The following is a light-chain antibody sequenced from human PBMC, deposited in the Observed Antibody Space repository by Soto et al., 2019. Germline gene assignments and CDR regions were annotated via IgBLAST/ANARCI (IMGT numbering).Light chain of an antibody. V-gene: IGKV3-20*01. CDR1: QSVSSSY. CDR3: QQYGSSQT. CDR2: GAS. J-gene: IGKJ1*01. Sequence: IVLTQSPATLSLSPGERATLSCRASQSVSSSYLAWYQQKPGQAPRLHIYGASSRATGIPDRFSGSGSGTDFTLTISRLEPEDFAVYYCQQYGSSQTFGQGTKVDIK.